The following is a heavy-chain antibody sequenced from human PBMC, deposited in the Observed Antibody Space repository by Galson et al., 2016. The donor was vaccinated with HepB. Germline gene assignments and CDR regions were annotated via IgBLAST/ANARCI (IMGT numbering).Heavy chain of an antibody. D-gene: IGHD3-3*01. CDR1: GFTFSSYG. Sequence: SLRLSCAASGFTFSSYGMHWVRQAPGKGLEWVAVIWYDGSNKYYADSVKGRFTISRDNFKNTLYLQMDSLTASDTAMYYCARSLTGSYDFWGAIYNYYAMDFWGQGTTVTV. CDR3: ARSLTGSYDFWGAIYNYYAMDF. J-gene: IGHJ6*02. CDR2: IWYDGSNK. V-gene: IGHV3-33*01.